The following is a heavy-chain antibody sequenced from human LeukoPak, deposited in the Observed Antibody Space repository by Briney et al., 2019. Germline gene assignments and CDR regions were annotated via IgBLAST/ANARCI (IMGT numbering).Heavy chain of an antibody. D-gene: IGHD3-10*01. J-gene: IGHJ4*02. CDR1: GYTFTSYA. CDR2: INAGNGNT. V-gene: IGHV1-3*01. CDR3: ARDNKVGYYYGSGSYNY. Sequence: ASVKVSCKASGYTFTSYAMHWVRQAPGQRREWMRWINAGNGNTKYSQKFQGRVTITRDTSASTAYMELSSLRSEDTAVYYCARDNKVGYYYGSGSYNYWGQGTLVTVSS.